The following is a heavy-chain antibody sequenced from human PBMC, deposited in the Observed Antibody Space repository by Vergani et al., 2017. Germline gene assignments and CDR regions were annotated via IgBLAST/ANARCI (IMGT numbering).Heavy chain of an antibody. Sequence: QVQLVQSGAEVKKPGASVTVSCKASGYTFTSYGIRWVRQAPGQGLEWMGWISAYNGNTNYAQKRKGRVTMTTDTSTTTAYMELRSLRSDDTAVYYCARRNYATGFDYWGQGTLVTVSS. D-gene: IGHD1-7*01. CDR2: ISAYNGNT. J-gene: IGHJ4*02. CDR3: ARRNYATGFDY. V-gene: IGHV1-18*01. CDR1: GYTFTSYG.